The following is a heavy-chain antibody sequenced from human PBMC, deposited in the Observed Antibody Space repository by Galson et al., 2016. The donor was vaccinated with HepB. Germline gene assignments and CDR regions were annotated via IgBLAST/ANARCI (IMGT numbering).Heavy chain of an antibody. V-gene: IGHV5-51*01. Sequence: QSGAEVKKPGESLKISCRGSGYSFGSYWIGWVRQMPGKGLEWMGIIYPGDFDIRYGTSFQGQVSIAVDKSISTAYLQWSSLTASDTAMYYWARALTGSYDFWGAIYNCYAMDVWGQGTTVTVS. D-gene: IGHD3-3*01. CDR3: ARALTGSYDFWGAIYNCYAMDV. CDR2: IYPGDFDI. J-gene: IGHJ6*02. CDR1: GYSFGSYW.